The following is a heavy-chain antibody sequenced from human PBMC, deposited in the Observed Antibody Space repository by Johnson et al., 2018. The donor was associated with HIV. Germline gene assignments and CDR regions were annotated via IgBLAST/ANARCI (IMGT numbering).Heavy chain of an antibody. V-gene: IGHV3-30*02. CDR1: GFTFSSYG. D-gene: IGHD3-3*01. CDR2: IRYDGSNK. CDR3: ALLRFLEWLLPGEAFDI. Sequence: HLVESGGGVVQPGGSLRLSCAASGFTFSSYGMHWVRQAPGKGLEWVAFIRYDGSNKYYADSVRGRFTISRDNSNNTLYLQMNSLRPEDTAVYNCALLRFLEWLLPGEAFDIWGQGTMVTVSS. J-gene: IGHJ3*02.